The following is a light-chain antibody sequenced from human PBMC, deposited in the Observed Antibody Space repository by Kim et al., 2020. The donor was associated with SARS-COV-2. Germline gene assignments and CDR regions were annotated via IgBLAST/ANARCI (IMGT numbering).Light chain of an antibody. CDR2: DVS. V-gene: IGLV2-14*04. CDR3: SSYTSSSAWV. J-gene: IGLJ3*02. CDR1: SSDVGGYNY. Sequence: GQSITISCTGSSSDVGGYNYVSWYQQHPGKAPNLMIYDVSQRPSGISNRFSGSKSGNTASLTISGLQAEDEADYYCSSYTSSSAWVFGGGTQLTVL.